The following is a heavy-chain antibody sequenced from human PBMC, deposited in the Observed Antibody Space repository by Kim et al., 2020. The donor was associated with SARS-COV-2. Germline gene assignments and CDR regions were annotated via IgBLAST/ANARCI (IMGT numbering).Heavy chain of an antibody. V-gene: IGHV5-51*01. J-gene: IGHJ3*02. Sequence: RYSPSFQGQVTISADKSISTAYLQWSSLKASDTAMYYCARPDLGKAFDIWGQGTMVTVSS. CDR3: ARPDLGKAFDI. D-gene: IGHD1-26*01.